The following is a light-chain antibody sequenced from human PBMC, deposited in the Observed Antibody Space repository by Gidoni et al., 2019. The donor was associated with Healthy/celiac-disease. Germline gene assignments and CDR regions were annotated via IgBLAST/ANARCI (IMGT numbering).Light chain of an antibody. J-gene: IGKJ2*01. Sequence: DIQMTQSQSSLSASVGDRVTITCQASQDSSNYLNWYQQKPGKAPKLLIYDASNLETGFPSRFSGSGSGTDFTFTISSLQPEDIATYYCQQYDNLPVTFGQGTKLEIK. CDR1: QDSSNY. V-gene: IGKV1-33*01. CDR3: QQYDNLPVT. CDR2: DAS.